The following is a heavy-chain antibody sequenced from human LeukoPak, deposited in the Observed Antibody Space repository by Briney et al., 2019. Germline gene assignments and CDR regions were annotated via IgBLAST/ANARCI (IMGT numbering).Heavy chain of an antibody. CDR2: INGNGNT. D-gene: IGHD3-22*01. J-gene: IGHJ6*02. V-gene: IGHV1-3*01. CDR3: ARDQAENDSSGDYYNYGMDV. CDR1: GYTFTTYA. Sequence: GASVKVSCKASGYTFTTYAMHWVRQAPGQRLEWMGWINGNGNTKYSQKFQGRVTITRDTSASTAYMELSSLRSADTAVYYCARDQAENDSSGDYYNYGMDVWGQGITVTVAS.